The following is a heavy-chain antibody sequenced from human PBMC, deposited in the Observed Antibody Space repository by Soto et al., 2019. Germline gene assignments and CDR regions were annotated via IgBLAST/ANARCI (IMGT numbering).Heavy chain of an antibody. CDR3: AKRASPANIDNWFDP. J-gene: IGHJ5*02. CDR2: IRGTGLNT. CDR1: GFVFKNFA. V-gene: IGHV3-23*01. Sequence: GGSLRLSCVGSGFVFKNFAINWVRQPPGKGLEWVSVIRGTGLNTYYAASVKGRFNISRDNSKNTVYLQMDSLKVEDTAVYYCAKRASPANIDNWFDPWGPGTKVTVAS.